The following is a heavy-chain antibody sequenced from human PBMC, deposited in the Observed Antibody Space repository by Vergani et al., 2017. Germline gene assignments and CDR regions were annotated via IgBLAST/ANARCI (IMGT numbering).Heavy chain of an antibody. CDR1: GYTFTGYY. Sequence: QVQLVQSGAEVKKPGASVKVSCKASGYTFTGYYMHWVRQAPGQGLEWMGWINPNSGGTNYAQKFQGSVTMTRETSISTAYMELSRLRSDDTAVYYCARQLASGRNDAFDIWGQGTMVTVSS. CDR3: ARQLASGRNDAFDI. J-gene: IGHJ3*02. D-gene: IGHD3-3*02. CDR2: INPNSGGT. V-gene: IGHV1-2*02.